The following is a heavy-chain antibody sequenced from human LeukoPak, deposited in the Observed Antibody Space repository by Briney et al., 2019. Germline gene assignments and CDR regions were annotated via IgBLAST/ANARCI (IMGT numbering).Heavy chain of an antibody. Sequence: GGSLRLSCAASGFTFNDYAMYWVRQTPGKGLEWVTLISYDGYDKSYADSVRGRFTISRDNSKNTLYLQMNSLRADDTAVYYCAGGSLGSGTSSDCCPLDYWGQGTLVTVSS. CDR2: ISYDGYDK. CDR1: GFTFNDYA. V-gene: IGHV3-30*14. J-gene: IGHJ4*02. D-gene: IGHD2-15*01. CDR3: AGGSLGSGTSSDCCPLDY.